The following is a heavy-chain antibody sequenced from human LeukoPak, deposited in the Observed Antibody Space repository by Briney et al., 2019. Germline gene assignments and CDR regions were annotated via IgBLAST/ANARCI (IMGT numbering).Heavy chain of an antibody. J-gene: IGHJ4*02. V-gene: IGHV3-30*02. CDR1: GFAFSSYG. D-gene: IGHD3-10*01. CDR2: IRYDGSNK. CDR3: AKDRVTMVRGVIITFDY. Sequence: PGGPLRLSCAASGFAFSSYGMHWVRQAPGKGLEWVAFIRYDGSNKYYADSVKGRFTISRDNSKNKLYLQMNSLRAEDTAVYYCAKDRVTMVRGVIITFDYWGQETLVTVSS.